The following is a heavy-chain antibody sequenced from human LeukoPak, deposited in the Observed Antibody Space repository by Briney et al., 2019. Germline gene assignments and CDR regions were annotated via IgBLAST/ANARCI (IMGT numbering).Heavy chain of an antibody. D-gene: IGHD3-22*01. CDR3: AKTTLDSSGYYDDY. V-gene: IGHV3-23*01. CDR1: GFTFSSYA. CDR2: ISGSGGST. J-gene: IGHJ4*02. Sequence: GGSLRLSCAASGFTFSSYAMSWVRQAPGKGLEWVSAISGSGGSTYYADSVKGRFTISRDNSKNTLYLQMNSLRAEDTAVSYCAKTTLDSSGYYDDYWGQGTLVTVSS.